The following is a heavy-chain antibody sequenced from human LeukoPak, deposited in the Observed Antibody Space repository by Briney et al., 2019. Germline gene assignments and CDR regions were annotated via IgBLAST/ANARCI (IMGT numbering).Heavy chain of an antibody. Sequence: GGSLRLSCAASGITVSNYYMTWIRQAPGKGLEWISYISSSGRTIYYADSVKGRFTISRDNAKNSLSLHMNSLGAEDTAVYFCARDPWGSSSFYLDVWGQGTTVTVSS. D-gene: IGHD6-6*01. CDR3: ARDPWGSSSFYLDV. CDR2: ISSSGRTI. V-gene: IGHV3-11*01. CDR1: GITVSNYY. J-gene: IGHJ6*02.